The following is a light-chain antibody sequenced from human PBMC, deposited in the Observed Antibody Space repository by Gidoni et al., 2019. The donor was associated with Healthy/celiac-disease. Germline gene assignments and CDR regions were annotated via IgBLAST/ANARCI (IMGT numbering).Light chain of an antibody. CDR2: DAS. CDR1: QSVSSY. V-gene: IGKV3-11*01. Sequence: EIVLTQSPATLSLSPGERATLSCRASQSVSSYLAWYQQKPGQAPRLLIYDASNRATGIPARFGGSGSGTDFTLTISSLEPEDFAVYYCQSRTFGGGTKVEIK. CDR3: QSRT. J-gene: IGKJ4*01.